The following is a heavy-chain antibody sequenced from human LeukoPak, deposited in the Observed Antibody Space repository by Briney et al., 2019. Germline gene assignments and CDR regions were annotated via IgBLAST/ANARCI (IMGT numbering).Heavy chain of an antibody. Sequence: PGRSLRLSCAASGFTFSSYGMHWVRQAPGKGREWVAVIWYDGSNKYYADSVKGRFTISRDNAKNSLYLQVNSLRAEDTAVYYCTRDTIVGAALGAFDIWGQGTVVTVS. CDR2: IWYDGSNK. V-gene: IGHV3-33*01. CDR1: GFTFSSYG. J-gene: IGHJ3*02. D-gene: IGHD1-26*01. CDR3: TRDTIVGAALGAFDI.